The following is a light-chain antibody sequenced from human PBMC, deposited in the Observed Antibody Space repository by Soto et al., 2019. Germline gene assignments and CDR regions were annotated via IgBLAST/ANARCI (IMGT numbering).Light chain of an antibody. V-gene: IGKV3-15*01. CDR1: QNVANY. CDR3: QQYNNWPPAWT. CDR2: GAT. J-gene: IGKJ1*01. Sequence: EIVLTQSPATLSLSPGERATLSCRASQNVANYLDWYQQKPGQAPRLLIHGATTRATGIPARFSGSGSGTQFTLTISSLQSEDFAVYYCQQYNNWPPAWTFGQGTKVDIK.